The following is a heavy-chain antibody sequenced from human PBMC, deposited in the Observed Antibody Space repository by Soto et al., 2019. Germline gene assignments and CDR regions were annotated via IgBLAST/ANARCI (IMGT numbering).Heavy chain of an antibody. D-gene: IGHD5-12*01. Sequence: GGSLRLSCAASGFTFSSYSMNWVRQAPGKGLEWVSYISSSSSTIYYADSVKGRFTISRDNAKNSLYLQMNSLRAEDTAVYYCARLPLPNIVATRVDYWGQGTLVTVSS. CDR1: GFTFSSYS. V-gene: IGHV3-48*01. CDR2: ISSSSSTI. CDR3: ARLPLPNIVATRVDY. J-gene: IGHJ4*02.